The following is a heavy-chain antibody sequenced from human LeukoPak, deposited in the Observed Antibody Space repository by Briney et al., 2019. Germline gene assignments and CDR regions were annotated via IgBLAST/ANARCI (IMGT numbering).Heavy chain of an antibody. CDR2: ICSGGST. V-gene: IGHV3-66*01. CDR1: GFTFSTYW. CDR3: ARDGGIAAGDV. D-gene: IGHD6-13*01. Sequence: PGRSLRLSCAASGFTFSTYWMSWVRQAPGKGLEWISVICSGGSTYYADSVEGRFTISRDNSKNTLYLQMNSLRAEDTAVYYCARDGGIAAGDVWGKGTTVTISS. J-gene: IGHJ6*04.